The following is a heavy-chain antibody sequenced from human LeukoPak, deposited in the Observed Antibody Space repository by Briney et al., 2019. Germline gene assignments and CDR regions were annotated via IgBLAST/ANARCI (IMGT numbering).Heavy chain of an antibody. Sequence: SETLSLTCAVYGGSFSGYYWSWIRPPPGKGLEWIGEIYHSGSTNYNPSLKSRVTISVDTSKNQFSLKLSSVTAADTAVYYCASTLQPPDYWGQGTLVTVSS. CDR3: ASTLQPPDY. V-gene: IGHV4-34*01. CDR1: GGSFSGYY. J-gene: IGHJ4*02. CDR2: IYHSGST. D-gene: IGHD4-11*01.